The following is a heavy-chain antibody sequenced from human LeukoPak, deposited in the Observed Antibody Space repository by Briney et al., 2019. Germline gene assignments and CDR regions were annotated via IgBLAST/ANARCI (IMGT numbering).Heavy chain of an antibody. D-gene: IGHD3-16*01. J-gene: IGHJ4*02. CDR1: GFTVSSNY. CDR2: IYSGGST. V-gene: IGHV3-53*01. Sequence: GGSLRLSCAASGFTVSSNYMSWVRQAPGKGLEWVSVIYSGGSTYYADSVKGRFTISRDNSKSTLYIQMNSLRVEDTAVYYRVCLGLGGLSLDWGQGTLVTVSS. CDR3: VCLGLGGLSLD.